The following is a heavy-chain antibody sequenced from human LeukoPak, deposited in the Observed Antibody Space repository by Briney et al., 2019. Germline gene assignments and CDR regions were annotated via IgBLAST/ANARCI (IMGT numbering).Heavy chain of an antibody. CDR1: GFTFSSYA. Sequence: PGGSLRLSCAASGFTFSSYAMSWVRQAPGKGLEWVAFIWYDGSNKYYTDSLKGRFTISRDNSKNTLYLQMNSLRAEDTAIYYCARDRGESWFDPWGQGTLVTVSS. J-gene: IGHJ5*02. D-gene: IGHD3-10*01. CDR3: ARDRGESWFDP. CDR2: IWYDGSNK. V-gene: IGHV3-33*08.